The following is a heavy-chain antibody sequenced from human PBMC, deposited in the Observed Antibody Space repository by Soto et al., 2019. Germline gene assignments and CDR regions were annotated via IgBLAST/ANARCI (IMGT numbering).Heavy chain of an antibody. CDR3: AKDHLEATVTTPSY. J-gene: IGHJ4*02. Sequence: QVQLVESGGGVVQPGRSLRLSCAASGFTFSSYGMHWVRQAPGKGLEWVAVISYDGNNKYSADSVKGRFTSSRDNFKNTLYLQMDRLRAEDTAMYYCAKDHLEATVTTPSYWGQGTLVTVSS. CDR1: GFTFSSYG. CDR2: ISYDGNNK. V-gene: IGHV3-30*18. D-gene: IGHD4-17*01.